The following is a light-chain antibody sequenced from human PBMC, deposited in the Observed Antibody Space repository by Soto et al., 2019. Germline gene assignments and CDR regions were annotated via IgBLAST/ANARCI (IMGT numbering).Light chain of an antibody. CDR3: GGWDDSLSGPV. CDR1: SSNIGSYY. J-gene: IGLJ2*01. Sequence: QSVLTQPPSASGTPGQRVNISCSGSSSNIGSYYVYWYRQFPGTAPKLLIQRNNQRPSGVPARFSGSKSGTSASLAISGLRSEDEADYYCGGWDDSLSGPVFGGGTKVTVL. V-gene: IGLV1-47*01. CDR2: RNN.